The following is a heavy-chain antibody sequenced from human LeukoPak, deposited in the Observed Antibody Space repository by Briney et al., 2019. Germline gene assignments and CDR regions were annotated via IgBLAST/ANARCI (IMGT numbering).Heavy chain of an antibody. J-gene: IGHJ4*02. D-gene: IGHD3-22*01. CDR3: AKDLHYHNSSDYYFPLDY. Sequence: PGGSLRLSCAASGFTFSSYGMPWVRQAPGKGLEWVAVISFDGSNKYYADSVKGRFTNSRDNSKNTLYLQMNSLTAEDTAVYYCAKDLHYHNSSDYYFPLDYWGQGTLVTVSS. CDR1: GFTFSSYG. CDR2: ISFDGSNK. V-gene: IGHV3-30*18.